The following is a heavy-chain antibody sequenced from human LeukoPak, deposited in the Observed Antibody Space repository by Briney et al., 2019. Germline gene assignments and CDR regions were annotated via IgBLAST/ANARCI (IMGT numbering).Heavy chain of an antibody. D-gene: IGHD4-17*01. CDR1: GFTFSSYW. Sequence: GGSLRLSCAASGFTFSSYWMSWVRQAPGRGLEWVANIKQDGSGKYYVDSVKGRFTISRDNAKNSLYLQMNSLRAEDTAMYYCARGQTTVTNWGQGTLVTVSS. V-gene: IGHV3-7*03. J-gene: IGHJ4*02. CDR3: ARGQTTVTN. CDR2: IKQDGSGK.